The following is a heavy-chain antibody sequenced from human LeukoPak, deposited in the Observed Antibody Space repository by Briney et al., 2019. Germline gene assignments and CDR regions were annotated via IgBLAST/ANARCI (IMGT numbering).Heavy chain of an antibody. D-gene: IGHD1-26*01. CDR3: ARGSPSAASFFSY. V-gene: IGHV4-4*07. Sequence: SETLSLTCTVSGGSFSSHYWTWIRQSAGKGLEWLGRIHTSGTTHFNPSFESRLSMSLDTSKAQFSLKLTSVTAADTAVYFCARGSPSAASFFSYWGQGTLVTVSS. CDR2: IHTSGTT. CDR1: GGSFSSHY. J-gene: IGHJ4*02.